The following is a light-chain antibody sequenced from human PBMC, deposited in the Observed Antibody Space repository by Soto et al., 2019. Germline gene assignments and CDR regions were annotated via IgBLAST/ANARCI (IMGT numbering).Light chain of an antibody. CDR1: RTVSTN. CDR2: YTS. Sequence: DIVMTQSPATLSVSPGERVTLSCRASRTVSTNLAWYQQKPGQAPRLLIYYTSTRATGIPARFSGSGSDKEFTLTISSRQSEDSAVYYCQQYKNWWTFGQGTKVEIK. V-gene: IGKV3-15*01. CDR3: QQYKNWWT. J-gene: IGKJ1*01.